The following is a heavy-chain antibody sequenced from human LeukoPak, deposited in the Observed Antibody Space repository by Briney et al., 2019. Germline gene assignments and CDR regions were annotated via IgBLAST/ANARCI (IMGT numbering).Heavy chain of an antibody. J-gene: IGHJ4*02. CDR3: ARGGSSCFDS. V-gene: IGHV3-48*02. Sequence: PGGSLRLSCAASGFIFSSYGMNWVSQAPGKGLEWVSYISSSSGTIYYADSVKGRFTTSRDNAKNSLYLQMNNLRDEDTAVYYCARGGSSCFDSWGQRTLLTVSS. D-gene: IGHD6-13*01. CDR1: GFIFSSYG. CDR2: ISSSSGTI.